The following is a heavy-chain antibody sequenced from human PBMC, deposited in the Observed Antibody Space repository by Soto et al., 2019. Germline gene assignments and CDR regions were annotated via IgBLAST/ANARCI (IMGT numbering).Heavy chain of an antibody. V-gene: IGHV1-2*04. D-gene: IGHD3-10*01. CDR2: INPNSGGT. CDR3: ARQAGELHYYCGMDV. J-gene: IGHJ6*02. Sequence: GASVKVSCKASGYTFTGYYMHWVRQAPGQGLEWMGWINPNSGGTNYAQKFQGWVTMTRDTSISTAYMELSRLRSDDTAVYYCARQAGELHYYCGMDVWGQGTTVTVSS. CDR1: GYTFTGYY.